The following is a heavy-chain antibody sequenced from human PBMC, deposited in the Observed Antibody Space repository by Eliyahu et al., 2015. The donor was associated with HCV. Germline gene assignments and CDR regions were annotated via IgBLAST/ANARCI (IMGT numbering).Heavy chain of an antibody. D-gene: IGHD1-14*01. J-gene: IGHJ3*02. V-gene: IGHV3-74*01. CDR3: ARDRPHNAFDI. CDR1: EFIFSDYW. Sequence: EMQLVESGGGLIQPGGSLXLSCAASEFIFSDYWMHWVRQAPGKGLVWVSYINKDGSGTNYTDSVKGRFTVSRDNAKNTLDLQMNNLRVEDTGVYYCARDRPHNAFDIWGQGAVVTVFS. CDR2: INKDGSGT.